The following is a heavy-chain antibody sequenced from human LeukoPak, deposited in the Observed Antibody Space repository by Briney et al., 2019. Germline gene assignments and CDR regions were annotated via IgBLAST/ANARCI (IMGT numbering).Heavy chain of an antibody. CDR1: GFTFDDYA. CDR2: ISWNSGSI. CDR3: AREGRITIFGVVIIPQNYGMDV. D-gene: IGHD3-3*01. J-gene: IGHJ6*02. V-gene: IGHV3-9*01. Sequence: PGRSLRLSCAASGFTFDDYAMHWVRQAPGKGLEWVSGISWNSGSIGYADSVKGRFTISRDNAKNSLYLQMNSLRAEDTAVYYCAREGRITIFGVVIIPQNYGMDVWGQGTTVTVSS.